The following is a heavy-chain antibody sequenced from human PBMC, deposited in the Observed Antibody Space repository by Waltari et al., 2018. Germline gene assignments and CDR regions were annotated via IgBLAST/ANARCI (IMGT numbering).Heavy chain of an antibody. CDR1: AFTFIGSG. V-gene: IGHV3-74*01. Sequence: EVQLVECGGGLVRPGGSRRLSCAASAFTFIGSGLHWVGQAPGKGLVWVSRINSDGSGTIYADSVKGRFTISRDNAKNTLYLQLNSLRVEDTAVYYCAREPSPDSSGYFYYYMDVWGKGTTVTVSS. J-gene: IGHJ6*03. CDR3: AREPSPDSSGYFYYYMDV. D-gene: IGHD3-22*01. CDR2: INSDGSGT.